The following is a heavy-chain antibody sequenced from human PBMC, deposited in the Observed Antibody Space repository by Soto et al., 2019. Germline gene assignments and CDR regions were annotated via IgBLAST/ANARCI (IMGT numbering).Heavy chain of an antibody. CDR3: ARGYGGHRHYMDV. Sequence: PGGSLRLSCAASGFTFSSYGMHWVRQAPGNGLEWVAVIWYDGSNKYYADSVKGRFTISRDNSKNTLYLQMNSLRAEDTAVYYCARGYGGHRHYMDVWGKGTTVTVSS. D-gene: IGHD5-12*01. CDR2: IWYDGSNK. CDR1: GFTFSSYG. J-gene: IGHJ6*03. V-gene: IGHV3-33*01.